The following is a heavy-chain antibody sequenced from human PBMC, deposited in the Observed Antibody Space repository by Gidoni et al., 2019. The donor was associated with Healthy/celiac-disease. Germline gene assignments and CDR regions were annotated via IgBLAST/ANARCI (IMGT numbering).Heavy chain of an antibody. Sequence: EVQLLESGGGLVQPGGSLRLSCAASGFPFSSYAMSWVRQAPGKGLEWVSAISGSGGSTYYADSVKGRFTISRDNSKNTLYLQMNSLRAEDTAVYYCAKDLRWSSSHLGAAFDIWGQGTMVTVSS. J-gene: IGHJ3*02. D-gene: IGHD6-13*01. CDR2: ISGSGGST. CDR3: AKDLRWSSSHLGAAFDI. V-gene: IGHV3-23*01. CDR1: GFPFSSYA.